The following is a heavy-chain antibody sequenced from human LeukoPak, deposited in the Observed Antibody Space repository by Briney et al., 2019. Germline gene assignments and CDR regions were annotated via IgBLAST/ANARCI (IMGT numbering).Heavy chain of an antibody. V-gene: IGHV3-30*18. J-gene: IGHJ6*02. D-gene: IGHD2-15*01. CDR1: GFTFSSYG. Sequence: QPGRSLRLSCAASGFTFSSYGMHWVRQAPGKGLEWVAVISYDGSNKYYADSVKGRFTISRDNSKNTLYLQMNSLRAEDTAVYYCAKDPHWAAAPGDYYYYGMDVWGQGTTVTVSS. CDR3: AKDPHWAAAPGDYYYYGMDV. CDR2: ISYDGSNK.